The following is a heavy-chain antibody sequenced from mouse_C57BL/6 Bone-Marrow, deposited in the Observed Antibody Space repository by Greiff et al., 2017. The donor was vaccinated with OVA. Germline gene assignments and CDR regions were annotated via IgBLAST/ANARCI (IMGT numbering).Heavy chain of an antibody. CDR1: GFTFSDYG. D-gene: IGHD1-3*01. J-gene: IGHJ3*01. CDR2: ISSGSSTI. V-gene: IGHV5-17*01. Sequence: EVKVEESGGGLVKPGGSLKLSCAASGFTFSDYGMHWVRQAPEKGLEWVAYISSGSSTIYYADTVKGRFTISRDNAKNTLFLQMTSLRSEDTAMYYCANNAWFAYWGQGTLVTVSA. CDR3: ANNAWFAY.